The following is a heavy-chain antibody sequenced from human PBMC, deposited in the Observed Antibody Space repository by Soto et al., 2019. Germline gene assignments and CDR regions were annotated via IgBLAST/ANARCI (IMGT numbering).Heavy chain of an antibody. CDR2: ISYDGSIT. J-gene: IGHJ4*02. V-gene: IGHV3-30*18. Sequence: QLQLVESGGGVVQPGRSLRLSCAGSGSSFSSFGMHWVRQAPGKGLEWVASISYDGSITHYADSVKGRFTISRDIFKSTLFLQMNSLRTEDTAVYYCAKGWYSSSDYWGQGTLVTVSS. D-gene: IGHD6-6*01. CDR1: GSSFSSFG. CDR3: AKGWYSSSDY.